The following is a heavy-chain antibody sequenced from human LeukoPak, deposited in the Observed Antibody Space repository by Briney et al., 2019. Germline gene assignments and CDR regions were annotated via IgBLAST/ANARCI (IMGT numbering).Heavy chain of an antibody. V-gene: IGHV4-4*07. J-gene: IGHJ3*02. CDR1: GGSISDYY. D-gene: IGHD3-9*01. Sequence: SETLSLTCTVSGGSISDYYWSWIRQPAGKGLEWIGRLYTGGSTNYNPSLKSRVTMSVDTSKNQFSLKLRSVTAADTAIYYCARQGYDILTGYIDAFDIWGQGTMVTVSS. CDR3: ARQGYDILTGYIDAFDI. CDR2: LYTGGST.